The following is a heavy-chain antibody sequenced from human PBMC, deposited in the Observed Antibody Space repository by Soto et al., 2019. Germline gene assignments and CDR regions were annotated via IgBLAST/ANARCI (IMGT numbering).Heavy chain of an antibody. CDR1: GGSISSYY. D-gene: IGHD6-13*01. V-gene: IGHV4-59*12. Sequence: PSETLSLTCTVSGGSISSYYWSWIRQPPGKGLEWIGYIYYSGSTNYNPSLKSRVTISVDTSKNQFSLQLNYVTPEDTAVYYCARLIGTSWFVGWGQGTPVTVSS. CDR3: ARLIGTSWFVG. CDR2: IYYSGST. J-gene: IGHJ4*02.